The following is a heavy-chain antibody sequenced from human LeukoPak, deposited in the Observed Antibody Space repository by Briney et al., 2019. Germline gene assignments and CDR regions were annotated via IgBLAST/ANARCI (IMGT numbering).Heavy chain of an antibody. CDR3: ARTDTAMVSFDY. Sequence: SKTLSLTCTVSGGSVSSGSYYWSWIRQPPGKGLEWIGYIYYSGSTNYNPSLKSRVTISVDTSKNQFSLKLSSVTAADTAVYYCARTDTAMVSFDYWGQGTLVTVSS. CDR2: IYYSGST. D-gene: IGHD5-18*01. V-gene: IGHV4-61*01. CDR1: GGSVSSGSYY. J-gene: IGHJ4*02.